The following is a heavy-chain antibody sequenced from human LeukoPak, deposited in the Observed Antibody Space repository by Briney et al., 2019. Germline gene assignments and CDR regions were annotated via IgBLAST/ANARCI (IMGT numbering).Heavy chain of an antibody. CDR1: GFTFSSYG. D-gene: IGHD3-22*01. Sequence: GGSLRLSCAASGFTFSSYGMTWVRQAPGKGLEWVSGTSGSGGSTYYADSVKGRFSISRDNSKNTLYLQMNSLRAEDTAVYYCAKDFYDSSGYYYGHDYWGQGTLVTVAS. V-gene: IGHV3-23*01. CDR2: TSGSGGST. CDR3: AKDFYDSSGYYYGHDY. J-gene: IGHJ4*02.